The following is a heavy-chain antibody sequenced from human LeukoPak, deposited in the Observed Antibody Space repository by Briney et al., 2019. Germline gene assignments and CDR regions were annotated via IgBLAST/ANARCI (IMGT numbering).Heavy chain of an antibody. V-gene: IGHV1-18*01. Sequence: GASVKVSCKASGYTFTSYGISWVRQAPGQGLEWMGWISAYNGNTNYAQKLQGRVTMTTDTSTSTAYMELRSLRSDDTAVYYCARFGSPRDSCRINYYYFYGMDVWGQGTTVTVSS. CDR3: ARFGSPRDSCRINYYYFYGMDV. D-gene: IGHD2-21*02. CDR2: ISAYNGNT. CDR1: GYTFTSYG. J-gene: IGHJ6*02.